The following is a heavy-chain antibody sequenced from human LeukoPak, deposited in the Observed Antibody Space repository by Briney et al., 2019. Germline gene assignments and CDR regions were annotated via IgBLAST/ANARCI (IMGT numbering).Heavy chain of an antibody. CDR1: GFKLADYD. J-gene: IGHJ4*02. Sequence: GGSLRLSCAASGFKLADYDIIWVRQAPGKGLEWVSAINWGGGSTSFADSVKGRFTISRDNSKNTLYLQMNSLRADDTAVYFCATRPPGDHPYFDFWGQGSLVTVSS. D-gene: IGHD3-10*01. CDR2: INWGGGST. CDR3: ATRPPGDHPYFDF. V-gene: IGHV3-20*04.